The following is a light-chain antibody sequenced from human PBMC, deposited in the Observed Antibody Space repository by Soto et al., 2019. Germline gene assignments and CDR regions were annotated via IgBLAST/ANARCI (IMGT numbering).Light chain of an antibody. CDR1: QTVFNSH. CDR3: HQRYNWPRVT. Sequence: VLTPSPGNLSLSPVDRATLTCRPIQTVFNSHLACYQQRPGQAPRLLMFATSNRASDTPDRFSGSGSGTDFTLTITSLEPEDFAVYFCHQRYNWPRVTFGQGTRLE. J-gene: IGKJ5*01. V-gene: IGKV3D-20*02. CDR2: ATS.